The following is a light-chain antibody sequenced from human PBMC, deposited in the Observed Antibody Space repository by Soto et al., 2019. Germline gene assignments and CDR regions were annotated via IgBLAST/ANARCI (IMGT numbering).Light chain of an antibody. CDR1: SSDVGSYNY. CDR2: DVS. CDR3: CSYAGSYTFVV. J-gene: IGLJ2*01. Sequence: QSALTQPRSVSGSPGQSVTISCTGTSSDVGSYNYVSWYQQHPGKAPKLMISDVSQRPSGVPDRFSGSKSGNTAFLTISGLQAEDEANYYCCSYAGSYTFVVFGGGTQLTVL. V-gene: IGLV2-11*01.